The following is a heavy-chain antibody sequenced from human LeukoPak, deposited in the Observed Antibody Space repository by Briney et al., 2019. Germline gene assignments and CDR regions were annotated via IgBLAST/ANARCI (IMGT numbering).Heavy chain of an antibody. J-gene: IGHJ3*02. CDR3: ACLTTADAFDI. V-gene: IGHV4-59*01. CDR2: IYYSGST. Sequence: SETLSLTCTVSGGSISSYYWSWIRQPPGKGLEWIGYIYYSGSTNYNPSLKSRVTISVDTSKNQSSLKLSSVTAADTAVYYCACLTTADAFDIWGQGTMVTVSS. D-gene: IGHD3-22*01. CDR1: GGSISSYY.